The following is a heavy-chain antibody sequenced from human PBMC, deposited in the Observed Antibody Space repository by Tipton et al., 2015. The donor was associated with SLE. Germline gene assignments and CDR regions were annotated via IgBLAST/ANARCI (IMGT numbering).Heavy chain of an antibody. D-gene: IGHD6-19*01. V-gene: IGHV4-30-4*08. CDR1: GGSISSGDYY. CDR2: IYYSGST. Sequence: TLSLTCTVSGGSISSGDYYWSWIRQPPGKGLEWIGYIYYSGSTYYNPSLKSRVTISVDTSKNQFSLKLSSVTAADTAVYYRARDGRLGWGDGMDVWGQGTTVTVSS. CDR3: ARDGRLGWGDGMDV. J-gene: IGHJ6*02.